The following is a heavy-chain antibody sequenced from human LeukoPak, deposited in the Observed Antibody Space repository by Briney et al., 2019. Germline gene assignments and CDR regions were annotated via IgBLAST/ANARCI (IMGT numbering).Heavy chain of an antibody. Sequence: GSLRLSCAASGFTFSNYGMTWVRQAPGKGLEWVSSTRSDGGGTFYADSVKGRFTISRDNSKNTLYLQMNSLRAEDTAVYFCAKYESSGYYFSHWFDPWGQGTLVTVSS. CDR2: TRSDGGGT. CDR1: GFTFSNYG. CDR3: AKYESSGYYFSHWFDP. J-gene: IGHJ5*02. D-gene: IGHD3-22*01. V-gene: IGHV3-23*01.